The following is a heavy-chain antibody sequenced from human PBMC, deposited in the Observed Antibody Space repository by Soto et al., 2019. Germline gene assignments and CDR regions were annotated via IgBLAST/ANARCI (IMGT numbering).Heavy chain of an antibody. CDR1: GFTFSSYW. D-gene: IGHD3-9*01. Sequence: PGGSLRLSCAASGFTFSSYWMSWVRQAPGKGLEWVANIKQDGSEKYYVDSVKGRFTISRDNAKNSLYLQMNSLRAEDTAVYYCARERYFDWLQIDYWGQGTLATVSS. J-gene: IGHJ4*02. CDR3: ARERYFDWLQIDY. CDR2: IKQDGSEK. V-gene: IGHV3-7*01.